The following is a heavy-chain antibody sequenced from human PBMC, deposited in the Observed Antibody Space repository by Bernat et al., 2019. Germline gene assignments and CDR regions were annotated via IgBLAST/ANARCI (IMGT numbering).Heavy chain of an antibody. V-gene: IGHV3-11*05. CDR2: ISSSSSYT. CDR1: GFTFSDYY. Sequence: VQLVESGGVLVQPGGSLRLSCAASGFTFSDYYMSWIRQAPGKGLDWVSYISSSSSYTNYADSVKGRFTISRDNAKNSLYLQMNSLRAEDTAVYYCARGTSTSAPYMDVWGKGTTVTVSS. J-gene: IGHJ6*03. CDR3: ARGTSTSAPYMDV.